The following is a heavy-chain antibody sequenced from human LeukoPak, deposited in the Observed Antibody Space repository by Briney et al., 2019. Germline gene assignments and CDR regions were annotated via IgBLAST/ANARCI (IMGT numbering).Heavy chain of an antibody. V-gene: IGHV1-46*01. CDR1: GSTFTSCN. J-gene: IGHJ5*02. CDR2: INPSTGST. CDR3: AREPAAGYNWFDP. Sequence: ASVRVSCKASGSTFTSCNMHWVRQAPGQGLEWMGIINPSTGSTTYAQKFQDRVTMTRDTSTSTVYMDLSSLRSEDTAVYYCAREPAAGYNWFDPWGQGTLVTVSS. D-gene: IGHD6-25*01.